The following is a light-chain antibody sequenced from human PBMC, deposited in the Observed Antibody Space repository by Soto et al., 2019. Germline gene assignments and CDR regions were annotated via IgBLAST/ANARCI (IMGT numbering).Light chain of an antibody. CDR1: QSLLHSNGYNY. V-gene: IGKV2-28*01. CDR3: MQALQTPRA. Sequence: DIVMTQSPLSLPVTPGEPASISCRSSQSLLHSNGYNYLDWYLQKPGQSPQLLIYLGSNRASGVPDRFSGSVSGTDFTLKISRGEAEDVGVYYCMQALQTPRAFGQGTKVEIK. J-gene: IGKJ1*01. CDR2: LGS.